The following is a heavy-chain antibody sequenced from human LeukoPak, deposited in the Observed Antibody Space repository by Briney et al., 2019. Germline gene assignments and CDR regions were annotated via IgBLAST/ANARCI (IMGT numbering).Heavy chain of an antibody. V-gene: IGHV4-4*07. CDR2: IYTSGST. J-gene: IGHJ5*02. Sequence: SETLSLTCTVSGGSISSYYRSWIRQPAGKGLEWIGRIYTSGSTNYNPSLKSRVTMSVDTSKNQFSLKLSSVTAADTAVYYCARDPRIAAAGNWFDPWGQGTLVTVSS. CDR1: GGSISSYY. CDR3: ARDPRIAAAGNWFDP. D-gene: IGHD6-13*01.